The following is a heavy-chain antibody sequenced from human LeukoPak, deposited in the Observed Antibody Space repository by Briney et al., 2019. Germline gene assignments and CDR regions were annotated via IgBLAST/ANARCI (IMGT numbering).Heavy chain of an antibody. CDR1: GGSISSYY. J-gene: IGHJ4*02. CDR3: ARGGTAFDY. D-gene: IGHD3-16*01. CDR2: IYYSGGT. V-gene: IGHV4-59*01. Sequence: SETLSLTCTVSGGSISSYYWSWIRQSPGKGLEWIGYIYYSGGTNYSPSLKSRVTISVDTSNNQFSLKLTAVTAADTAVYYCARGGTAFDYWGQGTLVTVSS.